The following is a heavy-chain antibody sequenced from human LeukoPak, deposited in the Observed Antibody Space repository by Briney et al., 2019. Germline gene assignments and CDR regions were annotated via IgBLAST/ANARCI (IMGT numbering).Heavy chain of an antibody. V-gene: IGHV4-59*01. Sequence: SETLSLTCTVSGGSINGYYWSWIRQPPGKGLEWIGYIYDSGSTNYNPSLKSRVTISVDTSKNQFSLKVNSVTAADTAVYYCASPHRGSPHWYFDVWGRGTLVIVSS. CDR1: GGSINGYY. J-gene: IGHJ2*01. D-gene: IGHD1-26*01. CDR2: IYDSGST. CDR3: ASPHRGSPHWYFDV.